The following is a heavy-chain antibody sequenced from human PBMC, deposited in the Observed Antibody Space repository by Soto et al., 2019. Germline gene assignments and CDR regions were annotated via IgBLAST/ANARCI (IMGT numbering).Heavy chain of an antibody. J-gene: IGHJ6*02. CDR1: GGTFSSYA. CDR3: ARDLMVRGVLLDYYGMDV. D-gene: IGHD3-10*01. Sequence: GASVKVSCKASGGTFSSYAISWVRQAPGQGLEWMGGIIPIFGTANYAQKFQGRVTITADESTSTAYMELSSLRSEDTAVYYCARDLMVRGVLLDYYGMDVWGQGTTVTVSS. V-gene: IGHV1-69*13. CDR2: IIPIFGTA.